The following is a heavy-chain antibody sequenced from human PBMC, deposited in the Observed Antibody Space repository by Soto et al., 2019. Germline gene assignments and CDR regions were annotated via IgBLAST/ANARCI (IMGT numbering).Heavy chain of an antibody. CDR1: GFTFSSYG. CDR3: ARDSFYSYYYYYMDV. D-gene: IGHD4-4*01. Sequence: TGGSLRLSCAASGFTFSSYGMHWVRQAPGKGLEWVAVIWYDGSNKYYADSVKGRFTISRDNSKNTLYLQMNSLRAEDTAVYYCARDSFYSYYYYYMDVWGKGTTVTVSS. CDR2: IWYDGSNK. V-gene: IGHV3-33*01. J-gene: IGHJ6*03.